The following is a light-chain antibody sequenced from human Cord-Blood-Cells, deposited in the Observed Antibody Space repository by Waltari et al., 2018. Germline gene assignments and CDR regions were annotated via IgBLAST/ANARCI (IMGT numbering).Light chain of an antibody. CDR3: CSYAGSYTWV. V-gene: IGLV2-11*01. J-gene: IGLJ3*02. Sequence: QSALTQPRSVSGSPGQPVTLSCTGTSRDLGCYNYVSWYQQHPGKAPKLMIYDVSKRPSGVPDRFSGSKSGNTASLTISGLQAEDEADYYCCSYAGSYTWVFGGGTKLTVL. CDR1: SRDLGCYNY. CDR2: DVS.